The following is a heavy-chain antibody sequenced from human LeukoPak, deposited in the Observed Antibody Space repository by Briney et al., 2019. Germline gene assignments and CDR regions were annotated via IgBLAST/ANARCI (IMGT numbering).Heavy chain of an antibody. CDR1: GFTFSSYS. CDR2: ISSSSSYI. Sequence: GGSLRLSCAASGFTFSSYSMKWVRQAPGKGLEWVSSISSSSSYIYYADSVKGRFTISRDNAKNSLYLQMNSLRAEDTAVYYCASLASGAIFPHYGMDVWGQGTTVTVSS. V-gene: IGHV3-21*01. J-gene: IGHJ6*02. D-gene: IGHD3-9*01. CDR3: ASLASGAIFPHYGMDV.